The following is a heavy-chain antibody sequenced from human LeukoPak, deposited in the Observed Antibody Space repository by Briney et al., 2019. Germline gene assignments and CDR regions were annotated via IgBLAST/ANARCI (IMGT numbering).Heavy chain of an antibody. CDR1: GGSISSYY. J-gene: IGHJ6*03. CDR3: ASGYSSSWYYYYMDV. D-gene: IGHD6-13*01. V-gene: IGHV4-4*09. Sequence: SETLSLTCTVSGGSISSYYWSWIRQPPGKGLEWIGYIYTSGSTNYNPSLKSRVTISVDTSKNQFSLKLSSVTAADTAVYYCASGYSSSWYYYYMDVWGKGTTVSVSS. CDR2: IYTSGST.